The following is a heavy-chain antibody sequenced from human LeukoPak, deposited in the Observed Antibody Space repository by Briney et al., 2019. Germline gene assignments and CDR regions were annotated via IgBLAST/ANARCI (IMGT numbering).Heavy chain of an antibody. CDR1: GFTFDDYA. J-gene: IGHJ4*02. CDR2: ISGDGGST. V-gene: IGHV3-43*02. Sequence: GGSLRLSCAASGFTFDDYAMHWVRQAPGKGLEWVSLISGDGGSTYYADSVKGRFTISRDNSKNSLYLQMNNLRTEDTALYYCAKNYGGFYGGNSHFDYWGQGTLVTVSS. D-gene: IGHD4-23*01. CDR3: AKNYGGFYGGNSHFDY.